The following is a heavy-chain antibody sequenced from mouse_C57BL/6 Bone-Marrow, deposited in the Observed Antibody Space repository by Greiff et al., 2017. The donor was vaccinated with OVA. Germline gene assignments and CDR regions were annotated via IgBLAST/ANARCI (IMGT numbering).Heavy chain of an antibody. Sequence: VQRVESGPELVKPGASVKISCKASGYSFTSYYIHWVKQRPGQGLEWIGWIYPGSGNTKYNEKFKGKATLTADTSSSTAYMQLSSLTSEDSAVYYCARWRLLGAMDYWGQGTSVTVSS. J-gene: IGHJ4*01. CDR3: ARWRLLGAMDY. CDR2: IYPGSGNT. D-gene: IGHD2-3*01. CDR1: GYSFTSYY. V-gene: IGHV1-66*01.